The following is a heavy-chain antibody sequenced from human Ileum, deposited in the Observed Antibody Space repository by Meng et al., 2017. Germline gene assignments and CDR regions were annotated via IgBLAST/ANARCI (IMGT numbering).Heavy chain of an antibody. CDR2: INAGGGYT. CDR3: ARAEVGGGWLVGHLDN. V-gene: IGHV1-3*01. D-gene: IGHD6-19*01. J-gene: IGHJ4*02. CDR1: GYTFTNYA. Sequence: ASVKVSCKASGYTFTNYAIHWVRQAPGQGLEWMGWINAGGGYTKYSQKFQGRVTVTRDTSASTAYMELSSLRSEDTAVYYCARAEVGGGWLVGHLDNWGQGTVVTVSS.